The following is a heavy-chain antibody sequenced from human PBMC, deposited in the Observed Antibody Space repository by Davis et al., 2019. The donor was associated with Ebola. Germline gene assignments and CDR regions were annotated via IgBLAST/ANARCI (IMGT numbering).Heavy chain of an antibody. Sequence: GESLKISCAASGFIFSSHWMTWVRQSPGKGLEWVANIKQDGSEKYYMDSVKGRFTISRDNAKNSLYLQMNSLRGEDTAVYYCASRPADTFYYGVFDYWGQGALVTVSS. V-gene: IGHV3-7*03. J-gene: IGHJ4*02. CDR2: IKQDGSEK. CDR1: GFIFSSHW. CDR3: ASRPADTFYYGVFDY. D-gene: IGHD3-3*01.